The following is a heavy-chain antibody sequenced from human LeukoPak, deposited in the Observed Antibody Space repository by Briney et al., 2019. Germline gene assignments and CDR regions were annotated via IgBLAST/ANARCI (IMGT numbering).Heavy chain of an antibody. CDR2: IKQDGSEK. CDR3: AREHSSGWYYFDY. CDR1: GFTFSSYW. Sequence: GGSLRLSCAASGFTFSSYWMSWVRQAPGKGLEWVANIKQDGSEKYYVDSVKGRFTISRDSAKNSLYLQMNSLRAEDTAVYYCAREHSSGWYYFDYWGQGALVTVSS. V-gene: IGHV3-7*03. D-gene: IGHD6-19*01. J-gene: IGHJ4*02.